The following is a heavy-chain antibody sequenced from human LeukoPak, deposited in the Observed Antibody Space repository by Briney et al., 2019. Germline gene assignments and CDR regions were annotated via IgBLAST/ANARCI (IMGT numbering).Heavy chain of an antibody. CDR3: ARVSYQGGVDY. D-gene: IGHD2-2*01. Sequence: SETLSLTCTVSGYSISSGYYWGWIRQPPGKGLEWIGSIYHSGSTYYNPSLKSRVTISVDTSKNQFSLKLSSVTAADTAVYYCARVSYQGGVDYWGQGTLVTVSS. CDR1: GYSISSGYY. V-gene: IGHV4-38-2*02. CDR2: IYHSGST. J-gene: IGHJ4*02.